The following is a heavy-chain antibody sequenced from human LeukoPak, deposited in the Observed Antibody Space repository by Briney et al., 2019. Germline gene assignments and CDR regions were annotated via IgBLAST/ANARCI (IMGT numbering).Heavy chain of an antibody. Sequence: GASVKVSCKVSGYTLTELSMHWVRQAPGKGLEWMGGFDPEDGETIYAQKCQGRVTMTEDTSTDTAYMDLSSLKSEDTAVYYCARAGSSGDYQAGSFEYWGQGTLVTVSS. D-gene: IGHD1-26*01. CDR1: GYTLTELS. V-gene: IGHV1-24*01. CDR2: FDPEDGET. J-gene: IGHJ4*02. CDR3: ARAGSSGDYQAGSFEY.